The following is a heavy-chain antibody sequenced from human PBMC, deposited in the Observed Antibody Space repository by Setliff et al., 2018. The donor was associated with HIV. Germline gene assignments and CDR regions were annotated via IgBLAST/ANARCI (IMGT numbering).Heavy chain of an antibody. D-gene: IGHD6-13*01. CDR1: GGSISNYY. Sequence: SETLSLTCTVSGGSISNYYWSWIRQPAGKGLEWIGRIYNSGNTNYNPSLKSRVTIFVDTSKNQFSLKLSFVTAADTAVYYCARWGGPGLQLVPFDYWGQGTLVTVSS. V-gene: IGHV4-4*07. CDR3: ARWGGPGLQLVPFDY. J-gene: IGHJ4*02. CDR2: IYNSGNT.